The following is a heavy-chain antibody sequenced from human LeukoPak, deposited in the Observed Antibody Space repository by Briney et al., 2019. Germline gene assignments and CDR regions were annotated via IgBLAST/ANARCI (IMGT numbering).Heavy chain of an antibody. Sequence: SETLSLTCTVSGGSISSGDYYWSWIRQPPGKGLEWIGYIYSSGNTDYNPSLKSRVTMSVDTSKNQFSLKLSSVTVADTAVYYCARGYSSANDYAFDIWGRGTMVTVSS. V-gene: IGHV4-61*08. CDR3: ARGYSSANDYAFDI. CDR2: IYSSGNT. J-gene: IGHJ3*02. D-gene: IGHD6-19*01. CDR1: GGSISSGDYY.